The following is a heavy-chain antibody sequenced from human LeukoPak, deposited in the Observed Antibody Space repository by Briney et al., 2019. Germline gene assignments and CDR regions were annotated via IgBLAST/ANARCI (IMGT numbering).Heavy chain of an antibody. D-gene: IGHD1-26*01. CDR2: IIPILGIA. V-gene: IGHV1-69*04. CDR1: GGTFSSYA. Sequence: SVKVSCKASGGTFSSYAISWVRQAPGQGLEWMGRIIPILGIANYAQKFQGRVTITADKSTSTAYMELSSLRSEDTAVYYCARDYGGSYHGAFDYWGQGTLVTVSS. CDR3: ARDYGGSYHGAFDY. J-gene: IGHJ4*02.